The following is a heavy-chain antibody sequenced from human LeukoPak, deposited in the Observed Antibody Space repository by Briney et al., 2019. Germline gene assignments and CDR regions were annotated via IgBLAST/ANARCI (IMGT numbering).Heavy chain of an antibody. Sequence: ASVKVSCKASGYTFTAYYMHWVRQAPGQGLEWMGWINPNSGGTNYAQKFQGRVTMTRDTSISTAYMELSRLRSDDTAVYYCARGIVVVPADMTEYFQHWGQGTLVTVSS. V-gene: IGHV1-2*02. D-gene: IGHD2-2*01. CDR2: INPNSGGT. J-gene: IGHJ1*01. CDR1: GYTFTAYY. CDR3: ARGIVVVPADMTEYFQH.